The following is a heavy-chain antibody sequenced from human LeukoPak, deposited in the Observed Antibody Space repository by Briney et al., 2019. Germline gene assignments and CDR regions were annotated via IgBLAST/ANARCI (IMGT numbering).Heavy chain of an antibody. CDR2: INTDGRST. D-gene: IGHD2-2*01. CDR3: ARGIAIIPAGVADC. V-gene: IGHV3-74*03. Sequence: GGSLRLSCAASGFTFSNYWMHWVRQAPGKGLVWVSRINTDGRSTTHAGSVKGRFTISRDNAKNTLYLQMNSLRAEDTAVYYCARGIAIIPAGVADCWGQGTLVTVSS. J-gene: IGHJ4*02. CDR1: GFTFSNYW.